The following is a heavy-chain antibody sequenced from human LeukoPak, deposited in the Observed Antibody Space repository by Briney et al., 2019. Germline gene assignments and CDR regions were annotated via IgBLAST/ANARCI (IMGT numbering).Heavy chain of an antibody. Sequence: SETLSLTCTVSGGSNSSYYWSWIRQPPGKGLEWIGYIYYSGSTNYNPSLKSRVTISVDTSKNQFSLKLSSVTAADTAVYYCARYKRTSAFDIWGQGTMVTVSS. D-gene: IGHD1-1*01. CDR3: ARYKRTSAFDI. J-gene: IGHJ3*02. CDR1: GGSNSSYY. CDR2: IYYSGST. V-gene: IGHV4-59*08.